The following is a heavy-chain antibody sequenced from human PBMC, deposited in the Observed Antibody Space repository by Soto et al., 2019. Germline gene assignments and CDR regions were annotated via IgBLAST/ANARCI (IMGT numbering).Heavy chain of an antibody. CDR1: GSTFTSYA. CDR2: TNAGNGNT. D-gene: IGHD2-21*01. J-gene: IGHJ4*02. V-gene: IGHV1-3*01. Sequence: ASVKVSCKTSGSTFTSYAIHWVRQAPGQRLEWMGWTNAGNGNTRYSQKFQGRVTTSRDNSKNTMYLQMNSLRVEDTAVYYCARDDERWSDCDLGYWGQGVLVTVSS. CDR3: ARDDERWSDCDLGY.